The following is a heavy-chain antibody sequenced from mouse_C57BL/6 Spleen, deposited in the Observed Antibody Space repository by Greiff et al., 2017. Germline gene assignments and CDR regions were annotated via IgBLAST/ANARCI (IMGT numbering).Heavy chain of an antibody. CDR1: GYTFTSYW. Sequence: QVQLQQPGAELVRPGSSVKLSCKASGYTFTSYWMHWVKQRPIQGLEWIGNIDPSDSETHYNQKFKDKATLTVDKSSSTAYMQLSSLTSEDSAVYYCARGEAWLRGAMDYWGQGTSVTVSS. CDR2: IDPSDSET. D-gene: IGHD3-3*01. J-gene: IGHJ4*01. V-gene: IGHV1-52*01. CDR3: ARGEAWLRGAMDY.